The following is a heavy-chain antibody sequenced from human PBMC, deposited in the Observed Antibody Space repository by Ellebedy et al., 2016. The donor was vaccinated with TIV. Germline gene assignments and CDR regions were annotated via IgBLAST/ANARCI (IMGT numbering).Heavy chain of an antibody. CDR2: TNPSDGST. J-gene: IGHJ6*02. CDR1: GYTFTRYY. Sequence: AASVKVSCKASGYTFTRYYMHWVRQAPGQGLEWMGLTNPSDGSTSYAQKFQGRVTMTRDTSTNTVSMELSSLRSDDTAVYYCARARLSGLGGGGVEVWGQGTTVTVSS. V-gene: IGHV1-46*01. D-gene: IGHD3-10*01. CDR3: ARARLSGLGGGGVEV.